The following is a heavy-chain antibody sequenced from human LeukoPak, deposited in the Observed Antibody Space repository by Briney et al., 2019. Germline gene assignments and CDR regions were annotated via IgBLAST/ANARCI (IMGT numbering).Heavy chain of an antibody. CDR1: GFTFDAYG. V-gene: IGHV3-20*04. CDR3: ARQRKSYLGYDSSGYSQYYFDY. J-gene: IGHJ4*02. Sequence: PGGSLRLSCAASGFTFDAYGMSWVRQAPGKGLEWVSGINWNGGSTGYADSVKGRFTISRDNAKNSLYLQMNSLRAEDTALYYCARQRKSYLGYDSSGYSQYYFDYWGQGTLVTVSS. CDR2: INWNGGST. D-gene: IGHD3-22*01.